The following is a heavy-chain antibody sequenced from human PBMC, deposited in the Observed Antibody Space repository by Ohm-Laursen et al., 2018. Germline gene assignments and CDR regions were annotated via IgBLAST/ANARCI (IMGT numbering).Heavy chain of an antibody. J-gene: IGHJ4*02. D-gene: IGHD1-26*01. CDR2: FSTSSTI. Sequence: SLRLSCTASGFTFSSYSMNWVRQAPGKGLEWVSYFSTSSTIYYADSVKGRFTISRDNAKNSPYLQMNSLRAEDTAVYYCARVEGGNYNIDYWGQGTLVTVSS. V-gene: IGHV3-48*01. CDR1: GFTFSSYS. CDR3: ARVEGGNYNIDY.